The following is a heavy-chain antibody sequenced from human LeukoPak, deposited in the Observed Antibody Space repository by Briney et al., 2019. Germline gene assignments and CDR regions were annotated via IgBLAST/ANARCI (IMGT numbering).Heavy chain of an antibody. CDR2: MQPSGTT. D-gene: IGHD2-2*01. CDR1: GGSISSYY. V-gene: IGHV4-4*07. J-gene: IGHJ5*02. CDR3: ATDKYCSSTNCYSPNWFDP. Sequence: PSETLSLTCTVSGGSISSYYWSWIRQPAGKGLEWIGRMQPSGTTHYNPSLQSRVTMSVDTSKNQFSLRLSSVTAADTAIYYCATDKYCSSTNCYSPNWFDPWGQGTLVTVSS.